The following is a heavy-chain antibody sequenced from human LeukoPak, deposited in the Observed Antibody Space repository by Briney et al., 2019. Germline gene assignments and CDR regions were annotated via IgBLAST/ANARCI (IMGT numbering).Heavy chain of an antibody. CDR3: AKSGRFHYYYMDV. Sequence: GGSLRLSCAASGSTFSSHGMNWVRQAPGKGLEWVTFIRYDGSNKYYADSVKGRFTISRDNSKNTLYLQMNSLRAEDTAVYYCAKSGRFHYYYMDVWGKGTTVTISS. V-gene: IGHV3-30*02. CDR1: GSTFSSHG. CDR2: IRYDGSNK. J-gene: IGHJ6*03. D-gene: IGHD3-10*01.